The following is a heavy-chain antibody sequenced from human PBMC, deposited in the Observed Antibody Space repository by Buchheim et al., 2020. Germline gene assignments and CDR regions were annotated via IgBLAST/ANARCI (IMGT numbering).Heavy chain of an antibody. CDR1: GYTFTSYD. V-gene: IGHV1-8*01. D-gene: IGHD2-2*01. Sequence: QVQLVQSGAEVKKPGASVKVSCKASGYTFTSYDINWVRQATGHGLEWMGWMNPNSGNTGYAQKFQGRVTMTRNTSISTASMELSSLRSEDTAVYYCARAIRGRCSSTSCRSYYYYYYMDVWGKGTT. CDR2: MNPNSGNT. CDR3: ARAIRGRCSSTSCRSYYYYYYMDV. J-gene: IGHJ6*03.